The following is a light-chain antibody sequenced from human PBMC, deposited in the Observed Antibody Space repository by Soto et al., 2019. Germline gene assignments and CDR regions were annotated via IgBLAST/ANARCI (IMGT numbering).Light chain of an antibody. CDR2: ANR. J-gene: IGLJ3*02. CDR3: QSYDSSLSGSRV. CDR1: SSNIGAGYD. V-gene: IGLV1-40*01. Sequence: HSVLTQPPSVSGAPGQRVTISCTGSSSNIGAGYDVHWYQQLPGRAPKLLIYANRDRPSGVPDRFSGSKSGTSASLAITGLQAEDEADYYCQSYDSSLSGSRVFGGGTKLTVL.